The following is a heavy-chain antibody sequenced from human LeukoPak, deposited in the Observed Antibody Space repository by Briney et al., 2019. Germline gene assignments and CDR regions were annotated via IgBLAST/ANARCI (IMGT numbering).Heavy chain of an antibody. V-gene: IGHV4-38-2*02. CDR2: VYHSGST. D-gene: IGHD2-21*01. J-gene: IGHJ1*01. CDR3: GSGDPEYFQH. Sequence: SETLSLTCTVSGYSISSGYYWGWIRQPPGKGLEWIGSVYHSGSTYCNPSLKSRVTISVDTSKNQFSLKLSSVTAADTAVYYCGSGDPEYFQHWGQGTLVTVSS. CDR1: GYSISSGYY.